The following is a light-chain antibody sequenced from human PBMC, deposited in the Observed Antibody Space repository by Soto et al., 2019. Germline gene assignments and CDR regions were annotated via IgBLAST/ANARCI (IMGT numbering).Light chain of an antibody. CDR1: QSVSTK. Sequence: MVMTQSPATLSVSPGEKATLSCRASQSVSTKLAWYQQKPGQAPRLLIYGASTRATGIPARFSGSGSGTEFTLTISSLQSEDFAVYYCQQYNNWPYTFGPGTRVYIK. J-gene: IGKJ3*01. CDR3: QQYNNWPYT. V-gene: IGKV3D-15*01. CDR2: GAS.